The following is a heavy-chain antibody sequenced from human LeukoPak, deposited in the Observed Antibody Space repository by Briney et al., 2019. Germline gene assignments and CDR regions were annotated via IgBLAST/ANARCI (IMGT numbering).Heavy chain of an antibody. J-gene: IGHJ5*02. CDR1: GFTFSSYW. CDR2: VDVHGQGT. D-gene: IGHD2/OR15-2a*01. V-gene: IGHV3-74*01. CDR3: ARSNYDSTTFYYHLDL. Sequence: GGSLSLSCAASGFTFSSYWMHWVRQAPGKGPVWVSRVDVHGQGTAYADSVKGRFTISRDNAKNTLSLQMNSLSAEDTAAYYCARSNYDSTTFYYHLDLWGQGTLVTVSS.